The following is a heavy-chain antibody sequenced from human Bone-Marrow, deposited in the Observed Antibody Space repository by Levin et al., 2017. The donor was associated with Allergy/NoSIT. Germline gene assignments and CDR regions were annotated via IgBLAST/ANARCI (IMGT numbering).Heavy chain of an antibody. J-gene: IGHJ6*03. CDR1: GFTFSSYE. V-gene: IGHV3-48*03. Sequence: GGSLRLSCAGSGFTFSSYEMNWVRQAPGEGLEWISFISSSGASIEYADSVKGRFITSRDNAKNSLYLQMNSLRAEDTAVYYCARSRYGSGTYHSPSGYYYYMDVWGKGTTVTVSS. D-gene: IGHD3-10*01. CDR2: ISSSGASI. CDR3: ARSRYGSGTYHSPSGYYYYMDV.